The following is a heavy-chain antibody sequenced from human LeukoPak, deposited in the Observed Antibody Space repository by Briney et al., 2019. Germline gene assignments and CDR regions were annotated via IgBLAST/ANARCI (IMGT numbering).Heavy chain of an antibody. J-gene: IGHJ5*02. D-gene: IGHD1-26*01. CDR3: ARVGRYSRTLMS. Sequence: SETLSLTCTVSGGSISSYYWSWIRQPPGKGLEWIGYIYYSGSTNYNPSLKSRVTISVDTSKNQFSLKLSSVTAADTAVYYCARVGRYSRTLMSWGQGTLVTVSS. CDR2: IYYSGST. V-gene: IGHV4-59*01. CDR1: GGSISSYY.